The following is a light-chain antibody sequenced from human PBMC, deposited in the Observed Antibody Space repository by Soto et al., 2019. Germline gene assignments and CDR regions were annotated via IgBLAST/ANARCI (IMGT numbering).Light chain of an antibody. J-gene: IGLJ1*01. V-gene: IGLV2-14*01. CDR2: DVN. CDR1: SNDVGAYNF. Sequence: QSVLTQPASVSGSPGQSISISCTGTSNDVGAYNFVSWYQQHPDKSPKLVIFDVNNRPSGVFYRFSGSKSGNTASLTISGLRAEDEADYYCTSYTSISTYVFGTGTKVTVL. CDR3: TSYTSISTYV.